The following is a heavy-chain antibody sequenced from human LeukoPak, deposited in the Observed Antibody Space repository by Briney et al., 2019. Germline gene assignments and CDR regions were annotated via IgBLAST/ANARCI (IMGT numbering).Heavy chain of an antibody. CDR3: ARERTLVATIPPREKKKNYYMDV. Sequence: GGSLRLSCAASGITFSSYGMSWVRQAPGKGLEWVSSISSTGGTTYYADSVKGRFTISRDNAKNSLYLQMNSLRAEDTAVYYCARERTLVATIPPREKKKNYYMDVWGKGTTVTVSS. J-gene: IGHJ6*03. CDR2: ISSTGGTT. V-gene: IGHV3-48*04. CDR1: GITFSSYG. D-gene: IGHD5-12*01.